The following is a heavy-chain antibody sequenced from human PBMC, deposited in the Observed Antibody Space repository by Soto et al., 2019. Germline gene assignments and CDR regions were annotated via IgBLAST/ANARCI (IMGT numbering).Heavy chain of an antibody. Sequence: GGSLRLSCAASGFTFSSYSMNWVRQAPGKGLEWVSYISSSSTIYYADSEKGRFTISRDNAKNSLYLQMNSLRDEDTAVYYCARDQGRGSGSYYNVYYYYYGMDVWGQGTTVTVSS. CDR1: GFTFSSYS. J-gene: IGHJ6*02. CDR3: ARDQGRGSGSYYNVYYYYYGMDV. D-gene: IGHD3-10*01. CDR2: ISSSSTI. V-gene: IGHV3-48*02.